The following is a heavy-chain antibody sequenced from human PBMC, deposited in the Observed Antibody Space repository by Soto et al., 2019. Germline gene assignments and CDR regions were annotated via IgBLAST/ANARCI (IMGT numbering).Heavy chain of an antibody. CDR2: ISSGGDSP. CDR3: ARVYCSTTTCHVQAFDS. D-gene: IGHD2-2*01. V-gene: IGHV3-48*03. J-gene: IGHJ4*02. CDR1: GFTFSSYE. Sequence: EVQLVESGGGLAQPGGSVRLSCAASGFTFSSYEMNWVRQAPGKTLEWVSYISSGGDSPYYADSVKGRFTISRDNAKNSLSLQMNSLRVEDTAVYYCARVYCSTTTCHVQAFDSWGQGTLVTVSS.